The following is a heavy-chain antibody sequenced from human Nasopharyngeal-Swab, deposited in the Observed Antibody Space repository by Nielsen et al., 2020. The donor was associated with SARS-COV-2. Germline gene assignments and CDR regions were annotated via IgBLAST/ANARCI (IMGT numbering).Heavy chain of an antibody. V-gene: IGHV3-48*04. Sequence: GESLKISCAASGFTFSSYSMNWVRQAPGKGLEWVSYISSSSSTIYYADSVKGRFTISRDNAKNSLYLQMNSLRAEDTAVYYCAKESRRLLWFGEARGYWGQGTLVTVSS. CDR1: GFTFSSYS. CDR3: AKESRRLLWFGEARGY. D-gene: IGHD3-10*01. CDR2: ISSSSSTI. J-gene: IGHJ4*02.